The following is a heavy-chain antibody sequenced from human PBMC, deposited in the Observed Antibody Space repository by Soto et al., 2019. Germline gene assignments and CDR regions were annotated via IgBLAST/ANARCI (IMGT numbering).Heavy chain of an antibody. CDR3: ARDGYYDSSGYYYVLFFDY. CDR2: IIPIFGTA. V-gene: IGHV1-69*06. CDR1: GGTFSSYA. D-gene: IGHD3-22*01. J-gene: IGHJ4*02. Sequence: ASVKVSCKASGGTFSSYAISWVRQAPGQGLEWMGGIIPIFGTANYAQKFQGRVTITADKSTSTAYMELSSLRSEDTAVYYCARDGYYDSSGYYYVLFFDYWGQGTLVTVSS.